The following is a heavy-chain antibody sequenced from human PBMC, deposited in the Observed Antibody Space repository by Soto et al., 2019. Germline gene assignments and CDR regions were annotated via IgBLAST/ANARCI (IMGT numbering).Heavy chain of an antibody. D-gene: IGHD5-12*01. Sequence: VGSVRLSFAASGFTFSSYGMHWVRQAPGKGLEWVAVISYDGSNKYYADSVKGRFTISRDNSKNTLYLQMNSLRAEDTAVYYCAKDGDGYNPPTDYWGQGTLVTVSS. CDR1: GFTFSSYG. CDR3: AKDGDGYNPPTDY. CDR2: ISYDGSNK. J-gene: IGHJ4*02. V-gene: IGHV3-30*18.